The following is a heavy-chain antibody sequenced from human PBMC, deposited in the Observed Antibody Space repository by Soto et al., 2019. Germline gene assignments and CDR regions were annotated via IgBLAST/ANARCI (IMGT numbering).Heavy chain of an antibody. CDR3: ACLPIEYSSSSDDY. CDR2: INHSGST. J-gene: IGHJ4*02. V-gene: IGHV4-34*01. D-gene: IGHD6-6*01. CDR1: GGSFSGYY. Sequence: SETLSLTCAVYGGSFSGYYWSWIRQPPGKGLEWIGEINHSGSTNYNPSLKSRVTISVDTSKNQFSLKLSSVTAADTAVYYCACLPIEYSSSSDDYWGQGTLVTVSS.